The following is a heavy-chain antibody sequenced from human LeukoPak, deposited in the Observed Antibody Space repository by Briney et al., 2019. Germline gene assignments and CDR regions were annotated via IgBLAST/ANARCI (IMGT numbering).Heavy chain of an antibody. J-gene: IGHJ5*02. CDR2: IYHSGST. CDR1: GGSISSGGYS. CDR3: AGELWFGELLAWFDP. Sequence: SETLSLTCAVSGGSISSGGYSWSWIRQPPGKGLEWIGYIYHSGSTYYNPSLKSRVTISVDTSKNQFSQKLSSVTAADTAVYYCAGELWFGELLAWFDPWGQGTLVTVSS. D-gene: IGHD3-10*01. V-gene: IGHV4-30-2*02.